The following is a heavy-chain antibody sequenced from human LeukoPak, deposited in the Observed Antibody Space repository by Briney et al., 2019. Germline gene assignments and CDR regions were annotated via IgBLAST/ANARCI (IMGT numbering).Heavy chain of an antibody. CDR1: GFSFNNYG. CDR3: AKETYDYGDNPLPGSFDY. D-gene: IGHD4-23*01. J-gene: IGHJ4*02. V-gene: IGHV3-30*02. Sequence: GGSLRLSCVASGFSFNNYGMHWVRQAPGKGLEWVACIRYDGSNKYYADSVKGRFTISRDNSKNALYLQMNSLRAEDTAVSYCAKETYDYGDNPLPGSFDYWGQGTLVTVSS. CDR2: IRYDGSNK.